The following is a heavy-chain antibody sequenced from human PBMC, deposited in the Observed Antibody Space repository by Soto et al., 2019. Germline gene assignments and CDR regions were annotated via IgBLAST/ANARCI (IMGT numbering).Heavy chain of an antibody. Sequence: EVELVESGGGLVQPGGSLRLSCAASGFIFSDHHMDWVRQAPGKGLEWVGRARNKAHSYTTAYAASVEGRFTISRDDSKNSLSLQMNSLKTEDTAVYYCVKVAASGWFDPWGQGTLVTVSS. V-gene: IGHV3-72*01. J-gene: IGHJ5*02. CDR3: VKVAASGWFDP. D-gene: IGHD2-15*01. CDR1: GFIFSDHH. CDR2: ARNKAHSYTT.